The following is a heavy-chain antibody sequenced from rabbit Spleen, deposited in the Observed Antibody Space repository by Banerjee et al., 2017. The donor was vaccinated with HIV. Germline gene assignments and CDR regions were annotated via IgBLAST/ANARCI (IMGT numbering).Heavy chain of an antibody. D-gene: IGHD6-1*01. CDR3: VREAGYGGYGDGNL. Sequence: QELVESGGGLVQTGGSLKLSCKASRFDFNTYSMSWVRQAPGKGLEWIGCIVPIFGVTSYANWVKGRLSISSHNAQNTLYLQLNSLTAADTATYFCVREAGYGGYGDGNLWGPGTLVTVS. CDR1: RFDFNTYS. CDR2: IVPIFGVT. J-gene: IGHJ4*01. V-gene: IGHV1S7*01.